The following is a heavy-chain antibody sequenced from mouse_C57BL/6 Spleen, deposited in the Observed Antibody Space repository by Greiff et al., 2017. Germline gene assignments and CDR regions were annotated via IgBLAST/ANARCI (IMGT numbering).Heavy chain of an antibody. CDR3: ASDGNSSGSWFAY. CDR2: ISAGGSYT. V-gene: IGHV5-4*03. Sequence: EVKVVESGGGLVKPGGSLKLSCAASGFTFSSYAMSWVRQTPEQRLEWVATISAGGSYTNYPDNVKGRYTISRDNAKNNLYLQMSHLKSEDTAVYYCASDGNSSGSWFAYWGQGTLVTVSA. D-gene: IGHD3-2*02. J-gene: IGHJ3*01. CDR1: GFTFSSYA.